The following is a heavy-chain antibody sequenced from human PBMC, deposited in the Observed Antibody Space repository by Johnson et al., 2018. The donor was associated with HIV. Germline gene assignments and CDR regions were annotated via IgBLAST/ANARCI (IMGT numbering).Heavy chain of an antibody. CDR2: IWYDGSNK. CDR1: GLTFRSYG. Sequence: QVQLVESGGGVVQPGRSLRLSCAASGLTFRSYGMHWVRQAPGKGLEWVAVIWYDGSNKYYADSVKGRFTISRDNSKNTLYLQMNSLRSEDTAVYYCAWMLGIEVRHDAFDMWGRGTKVTVSS. CDR3: AWMLGIEVRHDAFDM. V-gene: IGHV3-33*01. J-gene: IGHJ3*02. D-gene: IGHD6-6*01.